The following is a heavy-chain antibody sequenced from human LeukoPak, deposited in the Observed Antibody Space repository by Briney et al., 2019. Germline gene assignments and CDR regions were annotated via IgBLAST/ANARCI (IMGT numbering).Heavy chain of an antibody. D-gene: IGHD2-15*01. J-gene: IGHJ4*02. CDR3: ARNPAHCSGGSCYWGFDY. Sequence: ASVKVSCKASGGTFSSYAISWVRQAPGQGLEWMGGIIPIFGTANYAQKFQGRVTITADESTSTAYMELSSLRSEGTAVYYCARNPAHCSGGSCYWGFDYWGQGTLVTVSS. CDR2: IIPIFGTA. V-gene: IGHV1-69*13. CDR1: GGTFSSYA.